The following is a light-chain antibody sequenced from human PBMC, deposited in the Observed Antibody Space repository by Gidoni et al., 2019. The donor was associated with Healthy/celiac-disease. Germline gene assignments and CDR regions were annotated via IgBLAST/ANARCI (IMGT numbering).Light chain of an antibody. CDR2: AAA. CDR3: QQLNSYPLT. Sequence: DIKLTQSPSFLSASVGDRVTITYRASQGISSYLAWYQQKPGKAPKLLIYAAATLQSGVPSRFSCSGSGTEFTLTISSLQPEDFATSYCQQLNSYPLTFXGXTQVEIK. J-gene: IGKJ4*01. CDR1: QGISSY. V-gene: IGKV1-9*01.